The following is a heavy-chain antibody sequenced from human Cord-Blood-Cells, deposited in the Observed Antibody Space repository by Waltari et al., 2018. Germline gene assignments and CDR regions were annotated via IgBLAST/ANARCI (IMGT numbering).Heavy chain of an antibody. CDR3: ARHPTGIIAARLFSDY. V-gene: IGHV4-39*01. CDR1: GGSISSSSYY. J-gene: IGHJ4*02. D-gene: IGHD6-6*01. CDR2: IYYSGST. Sequence: QLQLQESGPGLVKPSETLSLTCTVSGGSISSSSYYWGWIRQPPGKGLEWIGSIYYSGSTYYTPSLKSRVTISVDTSKNQFSLKLSSVTAADTAVYYCARHPTGIIAARLFSDYWGQGTLVTVSS.